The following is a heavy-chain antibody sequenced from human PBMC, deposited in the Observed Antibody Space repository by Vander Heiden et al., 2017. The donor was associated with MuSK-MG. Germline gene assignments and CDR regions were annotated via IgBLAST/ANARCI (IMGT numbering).Heavy chain of an antibody. Sequence: QVQLVESGGGVGQPGRSLRLSCAASAFTFSGYRMPWVGQDPGKGLEWVAVIWYDGSNNHYADSVKGRFTTCRDNSKNRLYLQMNSLRAEDTAVYYCARGAPRARYDAFDIWGQGTMVTVSS. CDR1: AFTFSGYR. D-gene: IGHD3-9*01. CDR2: IWYDGSNN. J-gene: IGHJ3*02. CDR3: ARGAPRARYDAFDI. V-gene: IGHV3-33*01.